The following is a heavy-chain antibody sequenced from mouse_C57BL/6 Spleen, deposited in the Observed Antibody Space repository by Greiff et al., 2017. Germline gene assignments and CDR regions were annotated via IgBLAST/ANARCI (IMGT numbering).Heavy chain of an antibody. V-gene: IGHV3-6*01. CDR2: ISSDGSN. J-gene: IGHJ2*01. CDR3: ARGWLFRGSFFDY. D-gene: IGHD1-1*01. Sequence: ESGPCLVKPSQSLSLTCSVTGYSITSGYYWNWIRQFPGNKLEWMGYISSDGSNNYNPSLKNRISIPRDPSKNQFFLKLNSVTTEDTAPYYYARGWLFRGSFFDYWGQGTTLTVSS. CDR1: GYSITSGYY.